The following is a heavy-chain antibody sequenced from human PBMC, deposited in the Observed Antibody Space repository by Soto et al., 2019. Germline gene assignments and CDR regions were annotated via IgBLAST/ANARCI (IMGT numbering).Heavy chain of an antibody. Sequence: EVQLVESGGGLVLPGGSLRLSCAASGFTFSRYWMHWVRQAPGKGLVWVSRISSYGSDTHYADSEKGRFTISRDNAKNTLYLQMNSLRAEETAVYYCASNYAYAEGYYWYGIDVWGQGTTVTVSS. CDR2: ISSYGSDT. CDR1: GFTFSRYW. CDR3: ASNYAYAEGYYWYGIDV. D-gene: IGHD3-16*01. J-gene: IGHJ6*02. V-gene: IGHV3-74*01.